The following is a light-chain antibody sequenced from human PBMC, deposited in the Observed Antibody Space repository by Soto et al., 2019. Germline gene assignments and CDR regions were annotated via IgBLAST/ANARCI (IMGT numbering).Light chain of an antibody. CDR3: QQYGSSGT. V-gene: IGKV3-20*01. CDR1: QRGSSY. CDR2: AAS. J-gene: IGKJ1*01. Sequence: EIVLTQSPATLSLSPGDRATLSCRARQRGSSYLAWYQQKPGQAPRLLIYAASNRAPGIPDRFSGSGSGTDFTLTISRLEPEDFAVYYCQQYGSSGTFGQGTKVDIK.